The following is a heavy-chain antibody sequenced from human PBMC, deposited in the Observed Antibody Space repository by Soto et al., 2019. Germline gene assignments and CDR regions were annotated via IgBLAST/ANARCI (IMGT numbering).Heavy chain of an antibody. Sequence: SETLSLTCTVSGGSTSSYYWSWIRQPPGKGLEWIGYIYYSGSTNYNPSLKSRVTISVDTSKNQFSLKLSSVTAADTAVYYCARFDLDYSNYDWFDPWGQGTLVTVSS. CDR2: IYYSGST. D-gene: IGHD4-4*01. J-gene: IGHJ5*02. V-gene: IGHV4-59*01. CDR3: ARFDLDYSNYDWFDP. CDR1: GGSTSSYY.